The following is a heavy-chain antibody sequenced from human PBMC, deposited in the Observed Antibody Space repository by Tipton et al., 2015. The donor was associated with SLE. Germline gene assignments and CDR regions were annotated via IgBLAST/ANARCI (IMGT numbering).Heavy chain of an antibody. D-gene: IGHD6-13*01. CDR3: ARQAAGPRYFQH. V-gene: IGHV1-46*01. J-gene: IGHJ1*01. CDR2: INPSGGST. Sequence: QLVQSGAEVKKPGASVKVSCKASGYTFTGYYMHWVRQAPGQGLEWMGIINPSGGSTSYAQKFQGRVTMTRDTSTSTVYMELSSLRSEDTAVYYCARQAAGPRYFQHWGQGTLVTVSS. CDR1: GYTFTGYY.